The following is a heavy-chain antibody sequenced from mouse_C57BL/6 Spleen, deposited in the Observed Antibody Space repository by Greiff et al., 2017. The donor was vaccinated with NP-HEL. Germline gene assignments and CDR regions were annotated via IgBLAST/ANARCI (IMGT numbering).Heavy chain of an antibody. CDR3: ARSGYYGSPFAY. D-gene: IGHD1-1*01. J-gene: IGHJ3*01. Sequence: QVQLQQSGTELVKPGASVKLSCKASGYTFTSYWMHWVKQRPGQGLEWIGNINPSNGGTNYNEKFKSKATLTVDKSSSTAYMQLSSLTSEDSAVYYCARSGYYGSPFAYWGQGTLVTVSA. CDR1: GYTFTSYW. V-gene: IGHV1-53*01. CDR2: INPSNGGT.